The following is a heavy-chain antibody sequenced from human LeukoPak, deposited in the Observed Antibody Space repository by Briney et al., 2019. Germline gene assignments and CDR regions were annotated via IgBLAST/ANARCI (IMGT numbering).Heavy chain of an antibody. CDR3: ARVRYFDTSGYYYDIDP. CDR2: FYHSGKT. D-gene: IGHD3-22*01. J-gene: IGHJ5*02. CDR1: GGSISSGDYY. V-gene: IGHV4-39*07. Sequence: SETLSLTCTVSGGSISSGDYYWGWIRQPPGKGLEWIGDFYHSGKTYYNPSLKSRLTISVDTSRNQFSLTVRSVTAADTAVYYCARVRYFDTSGYYYDIDPWGQGTLVTVSS.